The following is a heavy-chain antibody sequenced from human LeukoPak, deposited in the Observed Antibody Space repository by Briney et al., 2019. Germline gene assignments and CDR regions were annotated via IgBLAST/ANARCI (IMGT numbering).Heavy chain of an antibody. CDR3: ARGKQQLVDFDY. CDR2: IYYSGST. V-gene: IGHV4-61*01. Sequence: SETLSLTCTVSGGSVSSGSYYWSWIRQPPGKGLEWIGYIYYSGSTNYNPSLKSRATISVDTSKNQFSLKLSSVTAADTAVYYCARGKQQLVDFDYWGQGTLVTVSS. J-gene: IGHJ4*02. CDR1: GGSVSSGSYY. D-gene: IGHD6-13*01.